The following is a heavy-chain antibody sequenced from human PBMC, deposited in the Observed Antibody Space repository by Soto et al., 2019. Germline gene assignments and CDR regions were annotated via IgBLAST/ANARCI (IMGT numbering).Heavy chain of an antibody. J-gene: IGHJ4*02. CDR3: ARVNTTLVDHFGC. Sequence: PGGSLRLSCVVSGFSVSATSIFWVRQATGKGLEWVSLMHRGGTTDNADSVKGRFTTSRDKSKNTLYLHMNDLRVEDTAVYYCARVNTTLVDHFGCWGQGTLVTVSS. V-gene: IGHV3-53*01. CDR2: MHRGGTT. D-gene: IGHD5-18*01. CDR1: GFSVSATS.